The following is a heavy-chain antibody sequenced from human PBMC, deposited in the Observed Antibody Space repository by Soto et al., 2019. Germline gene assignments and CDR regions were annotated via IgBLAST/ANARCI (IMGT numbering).Heavy chain of an antibody. CDR2: INPNTGNT. D-gene: IGHD2-15*01. V-gene: IGHV1-2*02. CDR1: GYTFSGHF. J-gene: IGHJ4*02. Sequence: ASVKVSCKTSGYTFSGHFLQWVRQAPGAGPEWMGWINPNTGNTKYGQKFEGRVTMTRDMSISTAYMELTRLTVDDTAVYFCARAGSYCSGGSCSFAYWGQGSLVTVSS. CDR3: ARAGSYCSGGSCSFAY.